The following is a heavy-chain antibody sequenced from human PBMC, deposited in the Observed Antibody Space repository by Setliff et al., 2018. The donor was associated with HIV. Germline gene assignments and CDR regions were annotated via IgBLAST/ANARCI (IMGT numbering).Heavy chain of an antibody. CDR1: GGSISSSGPGYY. J-gene: IGHJ4*02. V-gene: IGHV4-39*01. D-gene: IGHD6-6*01. CDR2: VYYSGSTYYYGGST. Sequence: SETLSLTCTVSGGSISSSGPGYYWGWVRQAPGGGLEWIGSVYYSGSTYYYGGSTYYNPSLKSRVTISVDTSKNQFSLKLSSVTAADTAVYYCARHDTEYSSYPIDYWGQGNLVTVSS. CDR3: ARHDTEYSSYPIDY.